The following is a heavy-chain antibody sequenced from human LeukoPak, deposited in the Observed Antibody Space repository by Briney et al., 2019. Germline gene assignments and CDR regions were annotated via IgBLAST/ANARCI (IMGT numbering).Heavy chain of an antibody. CDR1: GFTFSSYS. D-gene: IGHD3-10*01. CDR3: ATVYYGSGSYFYYYYYGMDV. J-gene: IGHJ6*02. CDR2: ISSSSSYI. Sequence: PGGSLRLSCAASGFTFSSYSMNWVRQAPGKGLEWVSSISSSSSYIYYADSVKGRFTISRDNAKNPLYLQMNRLRAEDTAVYYCATVYYGSGSYFYYYYYGMDVWGQGTTVTVSS. V-gene: IGHV3-21*01.